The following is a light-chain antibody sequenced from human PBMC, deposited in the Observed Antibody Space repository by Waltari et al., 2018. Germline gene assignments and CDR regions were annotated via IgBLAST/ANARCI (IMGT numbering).Light chain of an antibody. V-gene: IGLV1-44*01. CDR2: SNN. CDR3: AAWDDSLNGPWV. Sequence: QSVLTQPPSASGTPGQRVTISCSGSSSNIGSNTVNWYQQLPGTAPKLLIYSNNQRPSAVPDRCSGSKSGTSASLAIRGLQSEDEADYYCAAWDDSLNGPWVFGGGTKLTVL. CDR1: SSNIGSNT. J-gene: IGLJ3*02.